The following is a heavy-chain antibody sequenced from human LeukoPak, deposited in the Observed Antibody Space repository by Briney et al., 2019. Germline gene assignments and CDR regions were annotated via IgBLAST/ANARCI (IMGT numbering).Heavy chain of an antibody. CDR2: INHSGST. D-gene: IGHD4-17*01. CDR3: ARDRDYGEIGYYYYYMDV. J-gene: IGHJ6*03. CDR1: GGSFSGYY. Sequence: SETLSLTCAVYGGSFSGYYWNWIRQPPGKGLEWIGEINHSGSTNYNPSLKSRVTISVDTSKNQFSLKSSSVTAADTAVYYCARDRDYGEIGYYYYYMDVWGKGTTVTVSS. V-gene: IGHV4-34*01.